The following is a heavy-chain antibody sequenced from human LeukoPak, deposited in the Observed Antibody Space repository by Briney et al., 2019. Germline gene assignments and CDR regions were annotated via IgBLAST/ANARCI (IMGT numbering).Heavy chain of an antibody. CDR2: IKQDGSEK. CDR1: GFTFSSYW. J-gene: IGHJ4*02. V-gene: IGHV3-7*01. CDR3: ARDPLISGSYVDY. D-gene: IGHD1-26*01. Sequence: GGSLRLSCAASGFTFSSYWMSWVRQAPGKGLEWVANIKQDGSEKYYVDSVKGRFTISRDNAKNSLYLQMNSLRAEDTAVYYCARDPLISGSYVDYWGQGTLVTVSS.